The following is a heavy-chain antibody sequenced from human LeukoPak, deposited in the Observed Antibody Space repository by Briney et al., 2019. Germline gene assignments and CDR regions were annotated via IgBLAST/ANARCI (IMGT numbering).Heavy chain of an antibody. CDR3: ARGAWATRLGS. Sequence: PSETLSLTCAVYGESLNSYYWSWVRQPPGEGLEWIGEIYESGTTEYNPTLKSRVTISMVPSKQQFSLSLSSVTAADTAVYYCARGAWATRLGSWGLGTPVIVSS. V-gene: IGHV4-34*01. CDR2: IYESGTT. CDR1: GESLNSYY. J-gene: IGHJ4*02. D-gene: IGHD2-15*01.